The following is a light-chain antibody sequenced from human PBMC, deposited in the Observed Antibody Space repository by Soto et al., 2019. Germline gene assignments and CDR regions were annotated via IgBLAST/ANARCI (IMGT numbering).Light chain of an antibody. CDR1: SSDVGGYNY. Sequence: QSALTQPSSVSGSPGQSITISCPGTSSDVGGYNYVSWYQHHPGKAPKLMIYDVSNRPSGVSNRFSGSKSGNTASLTISGLQPEDEADYYCCSYTTSNTRQIVLGTGTKVTVL. J-gene: IGLJ1*01. CDR2: DVS. V-gene: IGLV2-14*03. CDR3: CSYTTSNTRQIV.